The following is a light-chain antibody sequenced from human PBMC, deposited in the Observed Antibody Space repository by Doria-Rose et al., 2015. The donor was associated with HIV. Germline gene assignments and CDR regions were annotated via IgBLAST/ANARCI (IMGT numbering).Light chain of an antibody. CDR1: QGISTY. CDR2: AAS. J-gene: IGKJ1*01. V-gene: IGKV1-39*01. CDR3: QQSYSSPWT. Sequence: VTITCRASQGISTYLNWYQHKPGKGPKLLIYAASTLQSGVPSRFSGRGSGRDFTLTISSLQPEDFATYYCQQSYSSPWTFGPGTKVETK.